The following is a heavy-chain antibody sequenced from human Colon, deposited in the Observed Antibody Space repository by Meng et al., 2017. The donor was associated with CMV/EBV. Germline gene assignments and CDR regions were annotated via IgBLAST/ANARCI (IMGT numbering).Heavy chain of an antibody. CDR2: ISTSGTNI. V-gene: IGHV3-21*01. CDR3: ARDMGFLGGTFDY. Sequence: GGSLRLSCATSGFTFSSYTMHWVRQAPGKGLEWLSSISTSGTNIYYGDSVKGRFTVSRDDARDSLYLQLNSLRADDTALYYCARDMGFLGGTFDYWGQGTLVTSPQ. CDR1: GFTFSSYT. D-gene: IGHD1-26*01. J-gene: IGHJ4*02.